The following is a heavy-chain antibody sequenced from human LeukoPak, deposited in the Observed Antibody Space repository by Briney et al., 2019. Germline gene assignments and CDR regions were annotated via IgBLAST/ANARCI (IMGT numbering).Heavy chain of an antibody. V-gene: IGHV3-73*01. CDR3: TRRGYYDRSGYHKDY. CDR2: IRSKANSYAT. Sequence: GGSLKLSCAASGFTFSGSAMHGVRQASGKGLEWVGRIRSKANSYATAYAASVKVRITISRDDSKTTAYLQMNSLKTEDPAVYYCTRRGYYDRSGYHKDYWGQGTLVTVSS. J-gene: IGHJ4*02. CDR1: GFTFSGSA. D-gene: IGHD3-22*01.